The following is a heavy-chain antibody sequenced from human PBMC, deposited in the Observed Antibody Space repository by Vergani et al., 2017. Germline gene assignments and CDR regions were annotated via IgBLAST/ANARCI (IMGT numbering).Heavy chain of an antibody. J-gene: IGHJ5*02. D-gene: IGHD2-21*02. CDR2: ISARYPST. CDR1: GFTFSACP. Sequence: EVQLLQSGGGVIQPGGSVRLSCAASGFTFSACPMTWVRQAPGKGLMWVSAISARYPSTYYADSVKGRFTISRDNSKNMLYLQMNGLRAEDTAVYYCARGVYYGADSRYFDRWGQGAPVTVSS. CDR3: ARGVYYGADSRYFDR. V-gene: IGHV3-23*01.